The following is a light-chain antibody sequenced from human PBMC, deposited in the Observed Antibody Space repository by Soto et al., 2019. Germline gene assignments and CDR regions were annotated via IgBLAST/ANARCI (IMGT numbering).Light chain of an antibody. J-gene: IGKJ4*01. CDR3: QQYNSYSPLT. CDR1: QRISSW. Sequence: DIQMTQSPSTLSASVGDRVAITCRASQRISSWLAWYQQKPGKAPKLLIYKASTLQSGVPSRFSGSRSGTEFTLTISSLQPDDFATYYCQQYNSYSPLTFGGGTKVDTK. CDR2: KAS. V-gene: IGKV1-5*03.